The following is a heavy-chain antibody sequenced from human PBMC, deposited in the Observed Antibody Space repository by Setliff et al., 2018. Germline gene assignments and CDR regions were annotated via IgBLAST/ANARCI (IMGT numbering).Heavy chain of an antibody. D-gene: IGHD3-3*01. J-gene: IGHJ5*02. Sequence: ASVKVSCKASGYTFSGYYMHWVRQAPGQGLEWMGRINPNSGGTNYAQKFQGRVTMTSDSSISTAYMELSGLRSDDTAVYFCARGRRGNYDFWSGYSNWFDPWGQGTLVTVSS. CDR1: GYTFSGYY. CDR2: INPNSGGT. CDR3: ARGRRGNYDFWSGYSNWFDP. V-gene: IGHV1-2*06.